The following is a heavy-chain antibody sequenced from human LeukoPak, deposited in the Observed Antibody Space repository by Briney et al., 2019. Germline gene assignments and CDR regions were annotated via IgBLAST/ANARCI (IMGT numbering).Heavy chain of an antibody. Sequence: HAGGSLRLSCAASGFTFSSYAMSWVRQAPGKGLEWVSAISGSGGSTYYADSVKGRFTISRDNAENTLYLQMNSLRAEDTAVYYCAREYSSSRYFDYWGQGTLVTVSS. CDR2: ISGSGGST. CDR1: GFTFSSYA. J-gene: IGHJ4*02. V-gene: IGHV3-23*01. D-gene: IGHD6-6*01. CDR3: AREYSSSRYFDY.